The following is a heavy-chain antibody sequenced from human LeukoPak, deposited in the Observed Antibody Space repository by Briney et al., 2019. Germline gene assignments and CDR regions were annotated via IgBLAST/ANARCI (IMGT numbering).Heavy chain of an antibody. D-gene: IGHD2-2*02. CDR1: GYTFTGYY. V-gene: IGHV1-2*02. Sequence: ASVKVSCKASGYTFTGYYMHWVRQAPGQGLEWMGWINPNSGGTNYAQKFQGRVTMTRDTSISTAYMELSRLRSDDTAVYYCARASRYCSSTICHRWGQGTLVTVSS. CDR2: INPNSGGT. CDR3: ARASRYCSSTICHR. J-gene: IGHJ4*02.